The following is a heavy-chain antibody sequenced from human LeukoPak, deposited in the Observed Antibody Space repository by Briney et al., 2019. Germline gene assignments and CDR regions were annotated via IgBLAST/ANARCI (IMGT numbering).Heavy chain of an antibody. CDR3: AREGGGSGLWYYDL. J-gene: IGHJ2*01. V-gene: IGHV3-64*02. CDR2: IGGGGVTT. D-gene: IGHD1-26*01. Sequence: PGGSLRLSCAASGFTFSSHSMHWVRQAPGKGPEFVSVIGGGGVTTFYADSVKDRFTISRDNSKNTLYLEMGSLRAEDMAVYYCAREGGGSGLWYYDLWGRGTLVTVSS. CDR1: GFTFSSHS.